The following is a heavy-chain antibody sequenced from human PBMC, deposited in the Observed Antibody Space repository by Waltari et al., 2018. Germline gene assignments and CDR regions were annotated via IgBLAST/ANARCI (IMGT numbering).Heavy chain of an antibody. J-gene: IGHJ6*03. D-gene: IGHD3-10*01. CDR3: ARGGGYYYYYYMDV. Sequence: QLQLQESGPGLVKPSETLSLTCTVSGGSISSSSYYWGWIRQPPGKGLEWIGSIYYSGSTSYNPSLKSRVTISVATSKNQFSLKLGSVTAADTAVYYCARGGGYYYYYYMDVWGKGTTVTVSS. CDR1: GGSISSSSYY. V-gene: IGHV4-39*01. CDR2: IYYSGST.